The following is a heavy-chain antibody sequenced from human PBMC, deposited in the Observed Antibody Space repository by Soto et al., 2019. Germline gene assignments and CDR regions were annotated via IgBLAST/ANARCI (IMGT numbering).Heavy chain of an antibody. D-gene: IGHD3-10*01. CDR3: ARGGYYGSGSYWALGWFDP. CDR2: IYHSGST. Sequence: ASETLSLTCAVSGGSISSGGYSWSWIRQPPGKGLEWIGYIYHSGSTYYNPSLKSRVTISVDRSKNQFSLKLSSVTAADTAVYYCARGGYYGSGSYWALGWFDPWGQGTLVTVS. J-gene: IGHJ5*02. CDR1: GGSISSGGYS. V-gene: IGHV4-30-2*01.